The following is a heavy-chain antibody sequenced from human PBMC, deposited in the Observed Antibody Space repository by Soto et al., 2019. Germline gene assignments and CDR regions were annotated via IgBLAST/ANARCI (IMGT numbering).Heavy chain of an antibody. V-gene: IGHV4-59*01. CDR1: GGSISSYY. D-gene: IGHD5-12*01. CDR2: IYYSGST. Sequence: SETLSLTCTVSGGSISSYYWSWIRQPPGKGLEWIGYIYYSGSTNYNPSLKSRVTISVDTAKNQFSLKLSSVTAADTAVYYCARGWLQFHFDYWGQGTRVTVSS. CDR3: ARGWLQFHFDY. J-gene: IGHJ4*02.